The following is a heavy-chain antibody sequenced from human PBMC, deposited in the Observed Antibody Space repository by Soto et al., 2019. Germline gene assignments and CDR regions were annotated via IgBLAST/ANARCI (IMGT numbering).Heavy chain of an antibody. Sequence: SETLSLTCTVSGGSISSSSYYWGWIRQPPGKGLEWIGSIYYSGSTYYNPSLKSRVTISVDTSKNQFSLKLSSVTAADTAVYYCAIQVVAYCIGGRCYSPNRHWFDPWGQGTLVTVSS. CDR3: AIQVVAYCIGGRCYSPNRHWFDP. J-gene: IGHJ5*02. D-gene: IGHD2-15*01. CDR1: GGSISSSSYY. V-gene: IGHV4-39*01. CDR2: IYYSGST.